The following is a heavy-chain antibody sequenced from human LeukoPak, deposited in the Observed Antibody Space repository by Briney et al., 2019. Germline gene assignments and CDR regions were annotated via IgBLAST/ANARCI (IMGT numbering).Heavy chain of an antibody. CDR1: GYRYSDYW. V-gene: IGHV5-51*01. D-gene: IGHD6-19*01. CDR2: IYGGDSET. J-gene: IGHJ4*02. CDR3: ARTTTYNSGWYGAY. Sequence: GESLKISCKGSGYRYSDYWIVWVRQMPGKGLEWMGIIYGGDSETRYSPSLQGQVTISADKSINTAYLQWSSLKASDTAMYYCARTTTYNSGWYGAYWGQGTLVTVSS.